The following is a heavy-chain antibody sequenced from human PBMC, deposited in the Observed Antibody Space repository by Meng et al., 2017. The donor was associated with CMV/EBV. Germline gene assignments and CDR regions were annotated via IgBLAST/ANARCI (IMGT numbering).Heavy chain of an antibody. Sequence: GGSLRLSCAGSGFTFADYAMHWVRQAPGKGLEWVSSISSSSSYIYYADSVKGRFTISRDNAKNSLYLQMNSLRAEDTAVYYCARYEGRRSFDYWGQGTLVTVSS. J-gene: IGHJ4*02. CDR2: ISSSSSYI. D-gene: IGHD2-8*01. CDR3: ARYEGRRSFDY. V-gene: IGHV3-21*01. CDR1: GFTFADYA.